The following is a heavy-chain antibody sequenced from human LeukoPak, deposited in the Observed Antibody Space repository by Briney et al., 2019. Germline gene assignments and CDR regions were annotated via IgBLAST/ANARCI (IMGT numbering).Heavy chain of an antibody. D-gene: IGHD3-9*01. CDR1: GFTFSSYS. V-gene: IGHV3-21*04. Sequence: GGSLRLSCAVSGFTFSSYSMNWVRQAPGKGLEWVSSISSSSSYIYYADSVKGRFTISRDNAKNSLYLQMNSLRAEDTAVYYCAKDRPRLLRYFDWLFTFDYWGQGTLVTVSS. J-gene: IGHJ4*02. CDR2: ISSSSSYI. CDR3: AKDRPRLLRYFDWLFTFDY.